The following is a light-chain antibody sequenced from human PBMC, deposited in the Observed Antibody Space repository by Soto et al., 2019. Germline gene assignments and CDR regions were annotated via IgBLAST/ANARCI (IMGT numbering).Light chain of an antibody. J-gene: IGKJ3*01. Sequence: EIVMTQSPAILSVSPGEGATLSCRASQSVSINLAWYQQKPGQAPRFLIYGASTRATGIPDRLSGRGSGTEFTLTINSLQSEDFAVYYCQQYNSWPLTFGPGTKVDIK. CDR1: QSVSIN. V-gene: IGKV3D-15*01. CDR3: QQYNSWPLT. CDR2: GAS.